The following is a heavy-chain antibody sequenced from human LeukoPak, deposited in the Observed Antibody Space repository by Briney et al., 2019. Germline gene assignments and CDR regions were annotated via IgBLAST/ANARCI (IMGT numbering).Heavy chain of an antibody. CDR3: ARRRTLNWFDP. J-gene: IGHJ5*02. V-gene: IGHV4-34*01. CDR1: GGSFSGYY. Sequence: SETLSLTCAVYGGSFSGYYWSWIRQPPGKGLEWIGEINHSGGTNYNPSLKSRVTISVDTSKNQFSLKLSSVTAADTAVYYCARRRTLNWFDPWGQGTLVTVSS. D-gene: IGHD2-2*01. CDR2: INHSGGT.